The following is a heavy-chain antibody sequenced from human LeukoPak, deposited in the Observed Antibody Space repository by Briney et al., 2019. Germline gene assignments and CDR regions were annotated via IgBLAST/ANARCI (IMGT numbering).Heavy chain of an antibody. D-gene: IGHD3-22*01. Sequence: SGPTLVKPTQTLTLTCTFSGFSLSTSGVGVGWIRQPPGKALEWLALIYWNDDKRYSPSLKSRLTITKDTSKNQVVLTMTNMDPVDTATYYCAHTGYYAYYFDYWGQGTLVTVSS. J-gene: IGHJ4*02. CDR2: IYWNDDK. CDR3: AHTGYYAYYFDY. CDR1: GFSLSTSGVG. V-gene: IGHV2-5*01.